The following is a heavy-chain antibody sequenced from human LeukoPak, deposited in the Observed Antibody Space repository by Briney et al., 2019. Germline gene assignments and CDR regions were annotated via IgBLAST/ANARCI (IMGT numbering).Heavy chain of an antibody. CDR2: IIPIFGTA. V-gene: IGHV1-69*06. D-gene: IGHD6-13*01. J-gene: IGHJ4*02. CDR3: ARGEVIAAAGRGAIDY. CDR1: GGTFSSYA. Sequence: SVKVSCKASGGTFSSYAISWVRQAPGQGLEWMGGIIPIFGTANYAQKFQGRVTITADKSTSTAYMELSSLRSEDTAVYYCARGEVIAAAGRGAIDYWGQGTLVIVSS.